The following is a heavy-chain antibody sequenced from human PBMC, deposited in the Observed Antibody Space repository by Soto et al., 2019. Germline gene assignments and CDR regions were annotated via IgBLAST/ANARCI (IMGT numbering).Heavy chain of an antibody. V-gene: IGHV1-46*01. CDR1: GYTFTSYY. CDR2: INPSGGST. J-gene: IGHJ4*02. D-gene: IGHD5-12*01. CDR3: ARDIPVGGYEDY. Sequence: GGSVKVSCKASGYTFTSYYMHWVRQAPGQGLEWMGIINPSGGSTSYAQKFQGRVTMTRDTSTSTVYMELSSLRSEDTAVYYCARDIPVGGYEDYWGQGTLVTVSS.